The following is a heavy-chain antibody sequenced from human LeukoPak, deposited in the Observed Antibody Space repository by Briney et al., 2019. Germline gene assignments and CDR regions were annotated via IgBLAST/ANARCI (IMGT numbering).Heavy chain of an antibody. D-gene: IGHD6-19*01. V-gene: IGHV4-59*01. J-gene: IGHJ6*02. CDR3: ATEPAVADYGMDV. CDR2: IYYSGST. Sequence: PSETLSLTCTVSGGSISSYNWSWIRQPPGKGLEWIGYIYYSGSTNYNPSLKSRVTISVDTSKNQFSLKLSSVTAADTAVYYCATEPAVADYGMDVWGQGTTVTVSS. CDR1: GGSISSYN.